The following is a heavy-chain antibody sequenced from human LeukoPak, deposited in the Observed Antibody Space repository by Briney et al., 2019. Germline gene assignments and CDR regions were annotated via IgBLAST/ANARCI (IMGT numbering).Heavy chain of an antibody. CDR1: GFTFRSYA. D-gene: IGHD3-22*01. CDR2: ISGSGGST. J-gene: IGHJ4*02. Sequence: PGGSLRLSCTASGFTFRSYAMSWVRQAPGKGLEWVSAISGSGGSTYYADSVKGRFTISRDNSKNTLYLQMNSLRAEDTAVYYCARDLKSYDSSGYYYYYWGQGTLVTVSS. CDR3: ARDLKSYDSSGYYYYY. V-gene: IGHV3-23*01.